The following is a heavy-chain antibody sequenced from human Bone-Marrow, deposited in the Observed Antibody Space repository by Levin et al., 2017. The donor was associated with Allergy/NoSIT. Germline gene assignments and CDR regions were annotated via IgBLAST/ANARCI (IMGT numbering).Heavy chain of an antibody. CDR1: GFTFSHYY. CDR2: ITGSSKNI. CDR3: ARRDGRY. J-gene: IGHJ4*02. D-gene: IGHD5-24*01. V-gene: IGHV3-11*01. Sequence: PGGSLRLSCAASGFTFSHYYMTWIRQAPGKGLECVSYITGSSKNIYYADFVKGRFTISRDNAKNSLYLQMNSLTAEDTAVYYCARRDGRYWGQGTLVTVSS.